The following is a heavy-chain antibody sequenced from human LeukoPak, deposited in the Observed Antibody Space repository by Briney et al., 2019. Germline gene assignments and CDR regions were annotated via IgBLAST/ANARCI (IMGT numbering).Heavy chain of an antibody. J-gene: IGHJ4*02. Sequence: GGSLRLSCAASGFTFSSYAMHWVRQAPGKGLEYVSAISSNGGSTYYANSVKGRFAISRDNSKNTLYLQMGSLRAEDMAVYYCARGVIVGATGPKDYWGQGTLVTVSS. CDR1: GFTFSSYA. D-gene: IGHD1-26*01. CDR3: ARGVIVGATGPKDY. CDR2: ISSNGGST. V-gene: IGHV3-64*01.